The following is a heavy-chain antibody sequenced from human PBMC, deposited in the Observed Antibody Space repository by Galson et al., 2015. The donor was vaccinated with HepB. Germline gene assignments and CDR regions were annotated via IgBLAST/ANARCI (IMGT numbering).Heavy chain of an antibody. D-gene: IGHD1-26*01. J-gene: IGHJ4*02. CDR3: ARVAVPRGIVGAPAPYYFDY. Sequence: SVKVSCKASGGTFSSYAISWVRQAPGQGLEWMGGIIPIFGTANYAQKFQGRVTIIADESTSTAYMELSSLRSEDTAVYYCARVAVPRGIVGAPAPYYFDYWGQGTLVTVSS. CDR2: IIPIFGTA. CDR1: GGTFSSYA. V-gene: IGHV1-69*13.